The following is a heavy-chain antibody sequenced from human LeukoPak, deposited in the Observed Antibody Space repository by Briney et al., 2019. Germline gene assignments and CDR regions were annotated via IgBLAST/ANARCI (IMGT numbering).Heavy chain of an antibody. D-gene: IGHD1-26*01. CDR1: GYTFTGYY. CDR3: ARVDSGYGMDV. CDR2: MNPNSGNT. Sequence: ASVKVSCKDSGYTFTGYYMQWVRQATGQELEWMGWMNPNSGNTGYAQKFQGRVTMTRNTSISTAYMELSSLRSEDTAVYYCARVDSGYGMDVWGQGTTVTVSS. V-gene: IGHV1-8*02. J-gene: IGHJ6*02.